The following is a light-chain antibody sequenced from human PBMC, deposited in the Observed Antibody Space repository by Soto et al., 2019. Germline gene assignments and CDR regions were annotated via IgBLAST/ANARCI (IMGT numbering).Light chain of an antibody. CDR1: QSIRTY. V-gene: IGKV1-39*01. J-gene: IGKJ2*03. CDR3: QQTYSTLNS. CDR2: TAS. Sequence: DIQVTQSPSSLSASVGDRVTITCRASQSIRTYLNWYQQRPGKPPKLLIHTASTLQSGVPSRFSGSGSGTDFTLTIGSLQPEDFATYYCQQTYSTLNSFGQGTKLEIK.